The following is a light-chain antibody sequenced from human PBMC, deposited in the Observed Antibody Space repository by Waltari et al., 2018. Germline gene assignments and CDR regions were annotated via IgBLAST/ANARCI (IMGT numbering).Light chain of an antibody. Sequence: EIVLTQSPGTLSLSPGERATLSCRTIQSVSRALAWYQQKPGQAPRLLIYGIFNRATGIPDRFSGSGSGTDFSLTISRLEPEDFAVYYCQHYVMLPVTFGQGTRVEVK. J-gene: IGKJ1*01. CDR3: QHYVMLPVT. CDR2: GIF. CDR1: QSVSRA. V-gene: IGKV3-20*01.